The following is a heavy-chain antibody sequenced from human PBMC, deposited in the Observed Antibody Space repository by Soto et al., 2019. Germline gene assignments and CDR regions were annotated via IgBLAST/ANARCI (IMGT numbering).Heavy chain of an antibody. CDR1: GSTFSDYA. J-gene: IGHJ5*02. Sequence: EVQLLESGGGLVQPGGSLRLSCAGSGSTFSDYAMNWVRQAPGKGLEWVSVISDNGIKTYYADSVKGRFTIPRDNSKNTLYLQMNSLRAEDTAVYYCASRRGSSGWYRWFDPWGQGTLVTVSS. CDR3: ASRRGSSGWYRWFDP. CDR2: ISDNGIKT. V-gene: IGHV3-23*01. D-gene: IGHD6-19*01.